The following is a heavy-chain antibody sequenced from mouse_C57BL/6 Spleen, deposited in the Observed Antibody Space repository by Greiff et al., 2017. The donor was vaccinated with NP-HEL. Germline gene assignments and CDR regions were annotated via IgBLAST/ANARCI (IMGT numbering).Heavy chain of an antibody. Sequence: VQLKESGPGLVKPSQSLSLTCSVTGYSITSGYYWNWIRQFPGNKLEWMGYISYDGSNNYNPSLKNRISITRDTSKNQFFLKLNSVTTEDTATYYCAREGGYPFAYRGQGTLVTVSA. D-gene: IGHD2-2*01. CDR3: AREGGYPFAY. J-gene: IGHJ3*01. CDR1: GYSITSGYY. CDR2: ISYDGSN. V-gene: IGHV3-6*01.